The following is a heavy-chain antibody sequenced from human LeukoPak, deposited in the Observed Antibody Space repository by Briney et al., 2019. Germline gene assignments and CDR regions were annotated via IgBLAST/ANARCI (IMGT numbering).Heavy chain of an antibody. CDR2: MTGPADTT. J-gene: IGHJ4*02. Sequence: PGGSLRLSCAASGFNFNNFAMSWVRQAPGKGLEWLSAMTGPADTTYYAESVKGRFTISRDYSKSMVYLQMTSLRVEDTAIYYCAKGAEIDHWGQGTLVTVSS. CDR1: GFNFNNFA. CDR3: AKGAEIDH. V-gene: IGHV3-23*01.